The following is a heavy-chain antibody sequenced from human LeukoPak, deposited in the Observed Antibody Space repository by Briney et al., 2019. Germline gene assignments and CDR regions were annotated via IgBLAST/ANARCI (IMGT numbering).Heavy chain of an antibody. V-gene: IGHV3-48*01. D-gene: IGHD3-3*01. CDR3: ARGAYYDFWSGYRSFAEYFQH. CDR2: ISSSSSTI. CDR1: GFTFSSYS. J-gene: IGHJ1*01. Sequence: GGSLRLSCAASGFTFSSYSMNWVRQAPGKGLEWVSYISSSSSTIYYADSVKGRFTISRDNAKNSLYLQMNSLRAEDTAVYYCARGAYYDFWSGYRSFAEYFQHWGQGTLVTVSS.